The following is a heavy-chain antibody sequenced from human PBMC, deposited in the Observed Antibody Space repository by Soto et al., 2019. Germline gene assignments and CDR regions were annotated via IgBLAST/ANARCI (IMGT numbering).Heavy chain of an antibody. CDR1: GVSFNVSA. D-gene: IGHD2-8*01. CDR2: IRSGTNNYLT. CDR3: ARGGGMAVSDY. J-gene: IGHJ4*01. V-gene: IGHV3-73*01. Sequence: PCGCMRLSWAACGVSFNVSAMDGDLQAPRKGLEWVARIRSGTNNYLTAYPASVTGRFTISRDDSKNTTYLHMDGLTSEDTVMYVCARGGGMAVSDY.